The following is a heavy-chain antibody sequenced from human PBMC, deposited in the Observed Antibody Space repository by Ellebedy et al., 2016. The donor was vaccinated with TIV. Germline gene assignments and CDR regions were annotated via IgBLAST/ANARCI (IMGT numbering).Heavy chain of an antibody. J-gene: IGHJ4*02. CDR2: INQDGSEQ. CDR1: GFTFSSYW. Sequence: GESLKISRAASGFTFSSYWMSWVRQAPGKGLEWVATINQDGSEQYYVDSVKGRFTISRDNAKSSLYLQMNSLRDEDTAVYYCARADWGSADYWGQGTLVTVSS. CDR3: ARADWGSADY. D-gene: IGHD7-27*01. V-gene: IGHV3-7*01.